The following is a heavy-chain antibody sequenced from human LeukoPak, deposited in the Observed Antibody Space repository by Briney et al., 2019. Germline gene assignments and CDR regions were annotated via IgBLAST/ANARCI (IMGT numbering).Heavy chain of an antibody. CDR2: INPKSGGT. J-gene: IGHJ6*02. V-gene: IGHV1-2*02. CDR3: ARDHCSANSCYEDYYNGLDV. D-gene: IGHD2-2*01. CDR1: GYTFTAYY. Sequence: ASVKVSCKASGYTFTAYYLQWVRLAPGQGLEWMGWINPKSGGTEYAKRFQGRVTMTRDTSISTAYMELSRLRSDDTAVYYCARDHCSANSCYEDYYNGLDVWGQGTTVTVSS.